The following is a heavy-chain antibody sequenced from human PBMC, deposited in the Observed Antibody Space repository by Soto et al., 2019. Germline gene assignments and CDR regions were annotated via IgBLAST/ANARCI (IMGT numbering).Heavy chain of an antibody. J-gene: IGHJ6*03. CDR3: ARDLGLYYYYYYMDV. CDR1: GFTFSSYW. CDR2: INSDGSST. Sequence: GGSLRLSCAASGFTFSSYWMHWVRQAPGKGLVWVSRINSDGSSTSYADSVKGRFTISRDNAKNTLYLQMNSLRAEDTAVYYCARDLGLYYYYYYMDVWGKGTTVTVSS. V-gene: IGHV3-74*01.